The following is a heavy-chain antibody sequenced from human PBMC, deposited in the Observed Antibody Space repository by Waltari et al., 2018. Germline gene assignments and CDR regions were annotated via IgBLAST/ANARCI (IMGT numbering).Heavy chain of an antibody. CDR1: GFTFNRYA. Sequence: EVQLVESGGGLVQPGGSLGLSCAASGFTFNRYALSWVRQAPGKGLEWVSAISGRGGSTYYADSVKGRFTISRDNSKNTLYLQMNSLRAEDTAVYYCAKDEGLWFGESNAFDIWGQGTMVTVSS. V-gene: IGHV3-23*04. CDR2: ISGRGGST. CDR3: AKDEGLWFGESNAFDI. D-gene: IGHD3-10*01. J-gene: IGHJ3*02.